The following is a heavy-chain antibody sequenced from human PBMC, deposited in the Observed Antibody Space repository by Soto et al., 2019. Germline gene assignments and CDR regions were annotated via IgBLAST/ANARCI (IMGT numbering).Heavy chain of an antibody. V-gene: IGHV1-69*13. CDR2: IIPLFGTT. J-gene: IGHJ4*02. D-gene: IGHD6-13*01. Sequence: GASVKVSCKASGGTFSSYTIAWVRQAPGQGLEWMGEIIPLFGTTNYVEKFQGRLTITADASTSTAYMELSSLRSEDTAMYYCARHSIAAAGTDYWGQGTLVTVSS. CDR3: ARHSIAAAGTDY. CDR1: GGTFSSYT.